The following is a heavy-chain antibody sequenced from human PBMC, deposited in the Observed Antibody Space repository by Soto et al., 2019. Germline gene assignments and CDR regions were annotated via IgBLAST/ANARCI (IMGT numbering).Heavy chain of an antibody. Sequence: DVQLLESGGGLVQPGGSLTLSCAASGFTFSNYAMHWVRQAPGKGLEWVSTIKDSGDSTFYLDSVRGRFTISRDNSKDTLYLQMTSLRVEDTALYHCVKGGASYTSCWYANWGQGILVTVSS. J-gene: IGHJ4*02. CDR3: VKGGASYTSCWYAN. CDR2: IKDSGDST. CDR1: GFTFSNYA. V-gene: IGHV3-23*01. D-gene: IGHD6-13*01.